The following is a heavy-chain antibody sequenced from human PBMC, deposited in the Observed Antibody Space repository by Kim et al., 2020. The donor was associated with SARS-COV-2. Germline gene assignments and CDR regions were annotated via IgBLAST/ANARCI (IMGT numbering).Heavy chain of an antibody. Sequence: SETLSLTCAVYGGSFSGYYWSWIRQPPGKGLEWIGEINHSGSTNYNPSLKSRVTISVDTSKNQFSLKLSSVTAADTAVYYCARGRAYGDYADYWGQGTLVTVSS. CDR2: INHSGST. CDR1: GGSFSGYY. CDR3: ARGRAYGDYADY. D-gene: IGHD4-17*01. J-gene: IGHJ4*02. V-gene: IGHV4-34*01.